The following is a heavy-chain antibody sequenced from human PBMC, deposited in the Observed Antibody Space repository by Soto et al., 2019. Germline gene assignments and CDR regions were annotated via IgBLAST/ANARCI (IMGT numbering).Heavy chain of an antibody. V-gene: IGHV3-30*18. CDR3: AKGRGEMNWVNYYGLDV. Sequence: QVQLVESGGGVVQPGRSLRLSCAASGFTFPRFGMHWVRQAPGKGLEWVALITYEGSQIYYADAVKGRFTISRDNGDNTLSRQMDNLRTEYTARYFCAKGRGEMNWVNYYGLDVWGQGTTVTVSS. CDR2: ITYEGSQI. CDR1: GFTFPRFG. J-gene: IGHJ6*02. D-gene: IGHD7-27*01.